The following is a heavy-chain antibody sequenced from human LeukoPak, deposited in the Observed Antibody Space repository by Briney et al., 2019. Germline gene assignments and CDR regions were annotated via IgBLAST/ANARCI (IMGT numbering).Heavy chain of an antibody. V-gene: IGHV3-48*01. J-gene: IGHJ4*02. D-gene: IGHD6-25*01. CDR1: GFTFSSYS. CDR2: ISSSSSTI. CDR3: ARGRPSH. Sequence: GGSLRLSCAASGFTFSSYSMNWVRQAPGKGLEWVSYISSSSSTIYYADSVKGRFTISRDNANNSLYLQMNSLRAEEMAVYYCARGRPSHWGQGTLVTVSS.